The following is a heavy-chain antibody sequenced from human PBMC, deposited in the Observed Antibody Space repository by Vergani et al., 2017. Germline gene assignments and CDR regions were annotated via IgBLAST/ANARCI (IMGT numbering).Heavy chain of an antibody. Sequence: QVQLQESGPGLVKPSQTLSLTCTVSGDSINSQNYYWSWIRQPAGKGLEWIGRIHTSGSTNYNPSLKSRVTMSEDTSKKQFSLNLTSVTAADTAVYFCARGSCLGGSCYKPLFDYWGQGFLVTVSS. CDR3: ARGSCLGGSCYKPLFDY. CDR1: GDSINSQNYY. J-gene: IGHJ4*02. D-gene: IGHD2-15*01. CDR2: IHTSGST. V-gene: IGHV4-61*02.